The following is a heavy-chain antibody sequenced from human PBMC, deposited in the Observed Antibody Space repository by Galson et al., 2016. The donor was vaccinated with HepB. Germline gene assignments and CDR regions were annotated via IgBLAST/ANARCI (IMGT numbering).Heavy chain of an antibody. CDR2: ISPIRRGT. J-gene: IGHJ4*02. CDR1: GYTFILYS. D-gene: IGHD5-24*01. V-gene: IGHV1-46*01. Sequence: SAKVSCKAFGYTFILYSMVWVRQAPGQGLEWMGKISPIRRGTSYAQKFYDRVTMTTDTSTNTVYMELTNLRSEDTAVYYCARGARFLHDLDFWGQGTLVTVSS. CDR3: ARGARFLHDLDF.